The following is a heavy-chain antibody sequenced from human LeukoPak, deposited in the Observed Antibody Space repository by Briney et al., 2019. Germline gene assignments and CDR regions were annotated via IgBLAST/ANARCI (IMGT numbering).Heavy chain of an antibody. Sequence: QTGGSLRLSCAASGFTFSSYAMHWVRQAPGKGLEWVAVISYDGSNKYYADSVKGRFTISRDNSKNTLYLQMNSLRAEDTAVYYCARGPYFEYSSSLSYYYYYMDVWGKGTPVTVSS. J-gene: IGHJ6*03. D-gene: IGHD6-6*01. V-gene: IGHV3-30*01. CDR3: ARGPYFEYSSSLSYYYYYMDV. CDR1: GFTFSSYA. CDR2: ISYDGSNK.